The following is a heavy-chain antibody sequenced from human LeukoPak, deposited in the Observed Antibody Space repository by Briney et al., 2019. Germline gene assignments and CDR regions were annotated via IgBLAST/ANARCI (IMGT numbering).Heavy chain of an antibody. V-gene: IGHV3-48*03. CDR1: GFTFSSYE. J-gene: IGHJ6*03. Sequence: GGSLGLSCAASGFTFSSYEMNWVRQAPGKGLEWVSYISSSGSTIYYADSVKGRFTISRDNAKNSLYLQMNSLRAEDTAVYYCARAEKSYYYYYYYMDVWGKGTTVTVSS. CDR3: ARAEKSYYYYYYYMDV. CDR2: ISSSGSTI.